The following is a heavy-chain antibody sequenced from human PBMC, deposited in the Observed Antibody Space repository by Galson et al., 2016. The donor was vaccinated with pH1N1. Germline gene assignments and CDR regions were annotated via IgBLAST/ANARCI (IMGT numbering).Heavy chain of an antibody. D-gene: IGHD5-24*01. J-gene: IGHJ4*02. CDR1: GGSFSNYQ. Sequence: SETLSLTCAVFGGSFSNYQWTWIRQSPGKGLEWIGEISHTGSTNYNPSLWNRLTISIDTSKSQFSLSLRSVSAADTGIYYCARRGRWQQMGFWGQGTPVSVSS. CDR2: ISHTGST. CDR3: ARRGRWQQMGF. V-gene: IGHV4-34*01.